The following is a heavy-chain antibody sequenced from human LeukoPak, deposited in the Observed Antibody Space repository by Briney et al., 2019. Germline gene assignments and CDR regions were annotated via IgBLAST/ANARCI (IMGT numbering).Heavy chain of an antibody. Sequence: GGSLRLSCAASGFTFSSYAMHWVRQAPGKGLEYVSAISSNGGSTYYASSVKGRFTISRDNSKNTLYLQMGSLRAEDMAVYYCAILGLHWGRGTLVTVSS. D-gene: IGHD5/OR15-5a*01. CDR2: ISSNGGST. J-gene: IGHJ4*02. CDR3: AILGLH. CDR1: GFTFSSYA. V-gene: IGHV3-64*01.